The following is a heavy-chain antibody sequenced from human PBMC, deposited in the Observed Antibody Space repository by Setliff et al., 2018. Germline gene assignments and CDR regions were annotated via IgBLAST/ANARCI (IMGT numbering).Heavy chain of an antibody. Sequence: SETLSLTCTVSGGSISSGSHYWTWIRQPTGKRLEWIGHIDPSGDTNYSPSLKSRVTISRDTSKNQFFLKLTSVTAADTAMYYCARDFPYFGGSGAFFYWGQGALVTVSS. CDR1: GGSISSGSHY. D-gene: IGHD3-10*01. CDR2: IDPSGDT. J-gene: IGHJ4*02. CDR3: ARDFPYFGGSGAFFY. V-gene: IGHV4-61*10.